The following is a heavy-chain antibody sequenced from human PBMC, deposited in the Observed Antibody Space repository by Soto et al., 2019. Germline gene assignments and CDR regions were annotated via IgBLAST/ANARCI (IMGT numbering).Heavy chain of an antibody. Sequence: EVQLVESGGGLVKPGGSLRLSCAASGFSFSTYAMNWVRKAPGKGLEWVSSISSSSSYIYYADSVKGRFTISRDNAKNSLYLQMNNLRAEDTAVYYCARDLLERGYYYGMDVWGQGTTVTVSS. CDR3: ARDLLERGYYYGMDV. CDR2: ISSSSSYI. D-gene: IGHD1-1*01. CDR1: GFSFSTYA. J-gene: IGHJ6*02. V-gene: IGHV3-21*01.